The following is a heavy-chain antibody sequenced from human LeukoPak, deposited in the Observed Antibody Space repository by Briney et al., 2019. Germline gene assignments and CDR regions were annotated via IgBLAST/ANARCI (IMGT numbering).Heavy chain of an antibody. Sequence: SQTLSLTCTVPGGSISSGGYYWSWIRQPAGKGLEWIGRIYTSGTTNYNPSLKSRVTILVDTSKNQISLKLSSVTAADTAVYYCSASSGWLGTFVLWPRGTMVAVSS. CDR3: SASSGWLGTFVL. D-gene: IGHD6-19*01. V-gene: IGHV4-61*02. J-gene: IGHJ3*01. CDR1: GGSISSGGYY. CDR2: IYTSGTT.